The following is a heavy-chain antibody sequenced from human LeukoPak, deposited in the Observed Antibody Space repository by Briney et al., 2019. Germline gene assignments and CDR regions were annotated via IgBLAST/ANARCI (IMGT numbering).Heavy chain of an antibody. CDR1: GGSFSGYY. D-gene: IGHD2-2*01. J-gene: IGHJ6*02. CDR2: INHSGST. CDR3: ARARGIVVVPAALDYYYYGMDV. Sequence: PSETLSLTCAVYGGSFSGYYWSWIRQPPGKGLEWIGEINHSGSTNYNPSLKSRVTISVDTSKNQFSLKLSSVTAADTAVYYCARARGIVVVPAALDYYYYGMDVWGQGTTVTVSS. V-gene: IGHV4-34*01.